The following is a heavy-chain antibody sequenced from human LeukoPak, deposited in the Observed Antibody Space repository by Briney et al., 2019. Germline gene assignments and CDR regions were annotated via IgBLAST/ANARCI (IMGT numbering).Heavy chain of an antibody. Sequence: SETLSLTCAVYGVCFSGYYWSWIRQPPGKELEWIGEINHSGSTNYNPSLKSRVTISVDTSKNQFPLKLSSVTAADTAVYYCARDSRYYYDSSGYCSDAFDIWGQGTMVTVSS. V-gene: IGHV4-34*01. J-gene: IGHJ3*02. D-gene: IGHD3-22*01. CDR2: INHSGST. CDR1: GVCFSGYY. CDR3: ARDSRYYYDSSGYCSDAFDI.